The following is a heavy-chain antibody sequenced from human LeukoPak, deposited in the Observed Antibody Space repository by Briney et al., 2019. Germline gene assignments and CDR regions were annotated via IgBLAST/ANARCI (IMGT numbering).Heavy chain of an antibody. CDR2: IKSKTDGGPT. D-gene: IGHD2-2*01. J-gene: IGHJ4*02. CDR3: TTDSGIVVVPAAHD. CDR1: GFTFSNAW. Sequence: GGSLRLSCAASGFTFSNAWMSWVRQAPGKGLKWVGRIKSKTDGGPTDYAAPVKGRFTISRDDSKNTLYLQMNSLKTEDTAVYYCTTDSGIVVVPAAHDWGQGTLVTVSS. V-gene: IGHV3-15*01.